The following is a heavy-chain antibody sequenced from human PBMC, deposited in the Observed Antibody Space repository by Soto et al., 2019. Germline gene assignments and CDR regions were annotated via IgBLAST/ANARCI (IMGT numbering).Heavy chain of an antibody. V-gene: IGHV1-69*13. CDR2: IIPIFGTA. J-gene: IGHJ4*02. CDR1: GGTFSSYA. D-gene: IGHD2-2*01. Sequence: SVKVSCKASGGTFSSYAISWVRQAPGQGLEWMGGIIPIFGTANYAQKFQGRVTITADESTSTAYMELSSLRSEDTAVYYCARILEYCSSTSCPKFDYGGQEPLVTVSS. CDR3: ARILEYCSSTSCPKFDY.